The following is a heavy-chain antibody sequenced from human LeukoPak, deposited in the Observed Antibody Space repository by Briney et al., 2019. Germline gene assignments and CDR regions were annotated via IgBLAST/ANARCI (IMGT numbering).Heavy chain of an antibody. D-gene: IGHD3-10*01. CDR1: GYTLTELS. Sequence: ASVKVSCKVSGYTLTELSMHWVRQAPGKGLEWMGGFDPEDGETIYAQKFQGRVTITEDTSTDTAYMELSSLRSEDTAVYYCARDRSLYGSGSYSFDYWGQGTLVTVSS. CDR3: ARDRSLYGSGSYSFDY. CDR2: FDPEDGET. J-gene: IGHJ4*02. V-gene: IGHV1-24*01.